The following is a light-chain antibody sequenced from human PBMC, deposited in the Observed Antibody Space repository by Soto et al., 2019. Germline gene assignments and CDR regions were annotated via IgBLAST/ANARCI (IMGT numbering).Light chain of an antibody. CDR1: SSDVGSYNR. CDR2: EVS. V-gene: IGLV2-18*02. Sequence: QSALTQPPSVSGSLGQSVTISCTGTSSDVGSYNRVSWYQQPPGTAPKLMIYEVSNRPSGVPDRFSGSKSGNTASLTISGLQAEEEADYYCSSYTSSSTYFFGTGTKVTVL. CDR3: SSYTSSSTYF. J-gene: IGLJ1*01.